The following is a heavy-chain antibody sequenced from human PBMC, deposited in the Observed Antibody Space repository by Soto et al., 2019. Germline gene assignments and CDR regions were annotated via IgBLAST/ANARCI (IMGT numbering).Heavy chain of an antibody. CDR3: ARDGCSSASCYVGYFDY. CDR1: GFTFSNYG. Sequence: GGSLRLSCAASGFTFSNYGMNWVRQPPGKGLEWVSYITGGSTTMYYADSVKGRFTISRDNGKDSLYLQMDSLRAEDTAVYYCARDGCSSASCYVGYFDYWGQGILVTVSS. V-gene: IGHV3-48*01. D-gene: IGHD2-2*01. CDR2: ITGGSTTM. J-gene: IGHJ4*02.